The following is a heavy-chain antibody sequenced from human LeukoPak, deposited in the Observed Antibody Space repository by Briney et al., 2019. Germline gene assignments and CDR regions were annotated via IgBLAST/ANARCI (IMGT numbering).Heavy chain of an antibody. CDR3: ARGRYYDSSGYYWFDP. V-gene: IGHV1-8*01. Sequence: ASVKVSCKASGYTFTSYDINWVRQATGQGLEWMGWMNPNSGNTGYAQKFQGRVTMTRNTSISTAYMELSSLRSEDTAVYYCARGRYYDSSGYYWFDPWGQGTLVTVSS. D-gene: IGHD3-22*01. CDR2: MNPNSGNT. CDR1: GYTFTSYD. J-gene: IGHJ5*02.